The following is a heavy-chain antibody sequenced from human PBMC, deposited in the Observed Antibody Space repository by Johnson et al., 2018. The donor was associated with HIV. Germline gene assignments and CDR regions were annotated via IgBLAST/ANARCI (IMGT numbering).Heavy chain of an antibody. J-gene: IGHJ3*02. V-gene: IGHV3-66*01. CDR1: GFTVSSNY. Sequence: VQLVESGGGLVQPGGSLRLSCAASGFTVSSNYMSWVRQAPGQGLEWVSVISGSGGSTYYADSVKGRFTISRDSSKNTLFLQMNSLRADDTAVYYCAKDGAFDIWGQGTLVTVSS. CDR2: ISGSGGST. CDR3: AKDGAFDI.